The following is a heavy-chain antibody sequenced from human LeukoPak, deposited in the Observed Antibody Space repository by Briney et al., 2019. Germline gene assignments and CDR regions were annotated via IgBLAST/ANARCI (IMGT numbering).Heavy chain of an antibody. D-gene: IGHD3-16*01. CDR2: LSNDETYI. CDR3: VRGSYGWAGTDY. Sequence: GGSLRLSCVASGFTFSSHWMHWVLQAPGKGLVWVSRLSNDETYIEYADSVKGRFTISRDNAKNMLYLQMNSLRVDDTAVYYCVRGSYGWAGTDYWGQGTLVTVSS. V-gene: IGHV3-74*03. CDR1: GFTFSSHW. J-gene: IGHJ4*02.